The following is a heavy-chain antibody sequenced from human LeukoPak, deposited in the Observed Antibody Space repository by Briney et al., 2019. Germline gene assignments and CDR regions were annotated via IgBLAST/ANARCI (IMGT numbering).Heavy chain of an antibody. CDR2: IYHSGST. CDR3: ASSYDSSGYYYDY. J-gene: IGHJ4*02. D-gene: IGHD3-22*01. CDR1: GGSISSGGYS. Sequence: SETLSLTCAVSGGSISSGGYSWSSIRQPPGKGLEWIGYIYHSGSTYYNPSLKSRVTISVDRSKNQFSLKLSSVTAADTAVYYCASSYDSSGYYYDYWGQGTLVTVSS. V-gene: IGHV4-30-2*01.